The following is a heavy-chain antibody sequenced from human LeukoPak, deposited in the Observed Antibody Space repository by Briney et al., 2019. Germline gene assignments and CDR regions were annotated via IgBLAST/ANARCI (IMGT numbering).Heavy chain of an antibody. J-gene: IGHJ4*02. CDR3: AKFGSGWYTRESFDY. V-gene: IGHV3-23*01. CDR1: GFTFSSYA. CDR2: ISGSGGST. D-gene: IGHD6-19*01. Sequence: PGGSLRLSCAASGFTFSSYALNWVRQAPGKGLEWVSGISGSGGSTYYADSVKGGFTISRDNSKNTLYLQMNSLGAEDSAVYYCAKFGSGWYTRESFDYWGQGTLVTVSS.